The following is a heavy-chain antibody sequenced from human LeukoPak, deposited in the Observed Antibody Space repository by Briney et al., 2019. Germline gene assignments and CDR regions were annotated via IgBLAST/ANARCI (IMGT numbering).Heavy chain of an antibody. CDR3: ARDGGGIAVAGTDY. D-gene: IGHD6-19*01. CDR2: ISAYNGNT. V-gene: IGHV1-18*01. J-gene: IGHJ4*02. CDR1: GYTFTSYG. Sequence: GAPVKVSCKASGYTFTSYGISWVRQAPGQGLEWMGWISAYNGNTNYAQKLQGRVTMTTDTSTSIAYMELRSLRSDDTAVYYCARDGGGIAVAGTDYWGQGTLVTVSS.